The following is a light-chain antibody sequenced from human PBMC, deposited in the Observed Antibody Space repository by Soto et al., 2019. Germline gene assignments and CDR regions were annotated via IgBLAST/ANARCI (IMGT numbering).Light chain of an antibody. CDR3: SSYSITSTRI. CDR1: SXDVGGYDY. J-gene: IGLJ2*01. CDR2: EVT. V-gene: IGLV2-14*01. Sequence: QSVLTQPASVSASPGQSITISCTGTSXDVGGYDYVSWYQQHPGKAPKLMIYEVTTRPSGVSSRFSGSKSGSTASLTISGLQAEDEADYYCSSYSITSTRIFGGGTKVIVL.